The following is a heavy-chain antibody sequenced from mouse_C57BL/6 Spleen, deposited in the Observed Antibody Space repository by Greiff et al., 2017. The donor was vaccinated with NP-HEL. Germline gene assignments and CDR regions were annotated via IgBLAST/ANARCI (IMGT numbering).Heavy chain of an antibody. CDR3: ARGEDGYYGAAMDY. J-gene: IGHJ4*01. D-gene: IGHD2-3*01. CDR1: GYSITSGYY. Sequence: EVKLVESGPGLVKPSQSLSLTCSVTGYSITSGYYWNWIRQFPGNKLEWMGYISYDGSNNYNPSLKNRISITRDTSKNQFFLKLNSVTTEDTATYYCARGEDGYYGAAMDYWGQGTSVTVSS. V-gene: IGHV3-6*01. CDR2: ISYDGSN.